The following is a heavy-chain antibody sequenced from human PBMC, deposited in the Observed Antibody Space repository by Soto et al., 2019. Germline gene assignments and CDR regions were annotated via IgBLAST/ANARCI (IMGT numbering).Heavy chain of an antibody. J-gene: IGHJ5*02. V-gene: IGHV4-39*01. D-gene: IGHD3-22*01. CDR3: ARDYYDSSDYTTNWFDP. CDR2: IYHTGNT. CDR1: GGSMSNSRYY. Sequence: PSXTLSLTCTVSGGSMSNSRYYWSWIRQPPGKGLEWIGSIYHTGNTYYNPSLRSRVTISVDTSKNQFSLKLTSVTAADTAVYYCARDYYDSSDYTTNWFDPWGQGTLVTVS.